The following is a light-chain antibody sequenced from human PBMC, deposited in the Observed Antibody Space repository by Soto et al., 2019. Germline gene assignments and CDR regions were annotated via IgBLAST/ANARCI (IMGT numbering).Light chain of an antibody. V-gene: IGKV3-20*01. Sequence: EIVLTQSPGTLSLSPGERATLSCRASQSVSSSSLAWYQQKPGQAPRLLIYGASSRATGIPERFSGSGSGTDFTLTISRLEPEDFAVYYCQRYGSSFTFGPGTKVDIK. CDR1: QSVSSSS. J-gene: IGKJ3*01. CDR2: GAS. CDR3: QRYGSSFT.